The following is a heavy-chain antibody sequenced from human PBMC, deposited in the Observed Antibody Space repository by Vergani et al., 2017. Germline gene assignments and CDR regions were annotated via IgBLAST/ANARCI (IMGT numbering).Heavy chain of an antibody. V-gene: IGHV3-7*01. CDR1: GFTFSSYW. Sequence: EVQLVESGGGLVQPGGSLRLSCAASGFTFSSYWMSLVRQAPGKGLEWVANIKQDGSEKYYVDSVKGRFTISRDNAKNSLYLQMNSLRAEDTAVYYCARDRYGDYYYYMDVWGKGTTVTVSS. D-gene: IGHD4-17*01. CDR3: ARDRYGDYYYYMDV. CDR2: IKQDGSEK. J-gene: IGHJ6*03.